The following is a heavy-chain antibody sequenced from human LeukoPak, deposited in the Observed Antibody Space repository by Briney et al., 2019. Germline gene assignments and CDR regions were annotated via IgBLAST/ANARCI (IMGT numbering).Heavy chain of an antibody. J-gene: IGHJ4*02. D-gene: IGHD5-12*01. CDR1: GYTFTGYY. CDR2: INPNSGGT. Sequence: ASVKVSCKASGYTFTGYYTHWVRQAPGQGLEWMGWINPNSGGTNYAQKFQGRVTMTRDTSISTAYMELSRLRSDDTAVYYCARAPEGAVASDFDYWAREPWSPSPQ. V-gene: IGHV1-2*02. CDR3: ARAPEGAVASDFDY.